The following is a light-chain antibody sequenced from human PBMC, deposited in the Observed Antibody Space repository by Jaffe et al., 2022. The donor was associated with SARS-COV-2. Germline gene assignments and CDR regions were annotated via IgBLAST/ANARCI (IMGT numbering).Light chain of an antibody. CDR3: QQYNSFPLT. Sequence: DVQMTQSPSTLSASVGDRVTITCRASQSINKYLAWYQQKPGITPKLLIYKASSLESGVPSRFSGSVSGTEFTLTISSLQPDDSATYYCQQYNSFPLTFGPGTKVDIK. J-gene: IGKJ3*01. V-gene: IGKV1-5*03. CDR2: KAS. CDR1: QSINKY.